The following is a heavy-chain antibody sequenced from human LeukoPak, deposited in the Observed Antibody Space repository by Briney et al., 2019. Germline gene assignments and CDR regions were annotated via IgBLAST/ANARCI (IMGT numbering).Heavy chain of an antibody. D-gene: IGHD2-2*02. CDR1: GYSFTSYW. V-gene: IGHV5-51*01. J-gene: IGHJ4*02. CDR2: IYPGDSDT. Sequence: GESLKISCKGSGYSFTSYWIGWVRQMPGKGLEWMGIIYPGDSDTRYSPSFQGQVTISADKSISTAYLRWSSLKASDTAMYYCARQYCSSTSCYTSADYWGQGTLVTVSS. CDR3: ARQYCSSTSCYTSADY.